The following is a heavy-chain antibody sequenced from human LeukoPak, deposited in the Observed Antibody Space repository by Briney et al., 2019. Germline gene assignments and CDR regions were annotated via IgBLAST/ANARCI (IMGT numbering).Heavy chain of an antibody. Sequence: GGSLRLSCAASGFTFSSYWMHWVRQAPGKGLVWVSRINSDGSSTSYADSVKGRFTISRDNAKNTLYLQMNSLKTEDTAVYYCTTRGGSFSIFDYWGQGTLVTVSS. CDR3: TTRGGSFSIFDY. J-gene: IGHJ4*02. D-gene: IGHD1-26*01. CDR1: GFTFSSYW. V-gene: IGHV3-74*01. CDR2: INSDGSST.